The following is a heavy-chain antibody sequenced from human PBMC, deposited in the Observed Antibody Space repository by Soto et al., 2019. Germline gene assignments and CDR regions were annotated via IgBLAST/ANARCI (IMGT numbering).Heavy chain of an antibody. Sequence: LRLSCAASGFTFSNAWMSWVRQAPGKGLEWVGRIKSKTDGGTTDYAAPVKGRFTISRDDSKNTLYLQMNSLKTEDTAVYYCTTDLYSYGLLRFDYWGQGTLVTVSS. CDR3: TTDLYSYGLLRFDY. D-gene: IGHD5-18*01. CDR1: GFTFSNAW. J-gene: IGHJ4*02. CDR2: IKSKTDGGTT. V-gene: IGHV3-15*01.